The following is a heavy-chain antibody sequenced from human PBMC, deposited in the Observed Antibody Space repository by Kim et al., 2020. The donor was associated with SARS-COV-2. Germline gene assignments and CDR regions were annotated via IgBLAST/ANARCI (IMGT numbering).Heavy chain of an antibody. CDR3: AKGGANIAVAGTDY. D-gene: IGHD6-19*01. CDR2: IWYDGSNK. J-gene: IGHJ4*02. V-gene: IGHV3-33*06. Sequence: GGSLRLSCAASGFTFSSYAMHWVHQAPGKGLEWVAVIWYDGSNKYYADSVKGRFTISRDNSKNTLYLQMNSLRAEDTAVYYCAKGGANIAVAGTDYWGQGTLVTVSS. CDR1: GFTFSSYA.